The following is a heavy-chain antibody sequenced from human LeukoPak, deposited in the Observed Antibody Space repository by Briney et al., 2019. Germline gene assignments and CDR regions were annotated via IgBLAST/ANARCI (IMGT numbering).Heavy chain of an antibody. V-gene: IGHV3-43*01. Sequence: GGSLRLSCAAAGFTFYVYVMHWVRPAPGEGLEWVSLISWDGGRIYYADFVKGRFTISRDNSKNSLYLQMNSLRTEDTAVYYCVKDKRWAFDHWGQGTLVTVSS. CDR1: GFTFYVYV. D-gene: IGHD5-24*01. CDR2: ISWDGGRI. J-gene: IGHJ4*02. CDR3: VKDKRWAFDH.